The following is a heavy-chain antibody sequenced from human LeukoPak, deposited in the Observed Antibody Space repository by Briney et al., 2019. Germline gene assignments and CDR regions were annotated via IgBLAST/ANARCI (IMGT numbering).Heavy chain of an antibody. CDR1: GFTVSSNY. V-gene: IGHV3-53*01. D-gene: IGHD3-22*01. CDR2: IYSGGST. J-gene: IGHJ3*02. CDR3: AKIYYYDSSGYGNDAFDI. Sequence: GGSLRLSCAASGFTVSSNYMSWVRQAPGKGLEWVSIIYSGGSTFYADSVKGRFTISRDNSKNTLYLQMNSLRAEDTAVYYCAKIYYYDSSGYGNDAFDIWGQGTMVTVSS.